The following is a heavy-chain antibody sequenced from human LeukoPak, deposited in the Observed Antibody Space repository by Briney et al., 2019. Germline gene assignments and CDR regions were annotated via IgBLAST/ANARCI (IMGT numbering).Heavy chain of an antibody. CDR3: ARVPDRGYYYYYMDV. D-gene: IGHD3-10*01. CDR2: IYYSGST. CDR1: GGSISSGDYY. Sequence: SETLSLTCTVSGGSISSGDYYWSWIRQPPWKGLEWIGYIYYSGSTYYNPSLKSRVTISVDTSKNQFSLKLSSVTAADTAVYYCARVPDRGYYYYYMDVWGKGTTVTVSS. J-gene: IGHJ6*03. V-gene: IGHV4-30-4*08.